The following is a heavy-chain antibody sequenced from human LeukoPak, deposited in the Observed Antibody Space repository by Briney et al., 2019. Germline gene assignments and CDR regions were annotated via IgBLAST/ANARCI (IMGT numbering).Heavy chain of an antibody. CDR1: GYTFTGYY. J-gene: IGHJ4*02. D-gene: IGHD4-17*01. V-gene: IGHV1-46*01. CDR2: INPSGGST. CDR3: ASSVTTQYYFDY. Sequence: ASVKVSCKASGYTFTGYYMHWVRQAPGQGLEWMGIINPSGGSTSYAQKFQGRVTMTRDTSTSTVYMELSSLRSEDTAVYYCASSVTTQYYFDYWGQGTLVTVSS.